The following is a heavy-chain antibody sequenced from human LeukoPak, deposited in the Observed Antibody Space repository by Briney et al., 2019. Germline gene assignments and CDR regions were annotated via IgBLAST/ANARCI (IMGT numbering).Heavy chain of an antibody. D-gene: IGHD6-19*01. CDR2: ISSSSSYI. CDR1: GFIFSSYS. J-gene: IGHJ3*02. Sequence: GGSLRLSCAASGFIFSSYSMNWVRQAPGKGLEWVSSISSSSSYIYYADSVKGRFTISRDNAKNSLYLQMNSLRAEDTAVYYCARDRLGSGWYDHDAFDIWGQGTMVTVSS. V-gene: IGHV3-21*01. CDR3: ARDRLGSGWYDHDAFDI.